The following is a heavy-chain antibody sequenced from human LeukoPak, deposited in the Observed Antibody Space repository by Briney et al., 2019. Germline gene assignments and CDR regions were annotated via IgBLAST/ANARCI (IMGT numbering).Heavy chain of an antibody. D-gene: IGHD2-21*02. J-gene: IGHJ6*02. V-gene: IGHV3-23*01. Sequence: PGGSLRLSCAASGFTFSNYAMSWVRQAPGKGLEWVSSISGSGGTTYYADSVKGRFTISRDNSRNTLSVQMNSLRAEDTAVYYCAKYIVDVTAKLRYYGMDVWGQGTTVTVSS. CDR1: GFTFSNYA. CDR2: ISGSGGTT. CDR3: AKYIVDVTAKLRYYGMDV.